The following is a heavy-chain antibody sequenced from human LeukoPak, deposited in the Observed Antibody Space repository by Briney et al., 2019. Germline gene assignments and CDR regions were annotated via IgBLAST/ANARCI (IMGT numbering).Heavy chain of an antibody. Sequence: GGSLTLSCAASGFTFSTYAMSWVRQAPGKGLEWVSLIGGSDGRTRYADSVKGRFTISRDNSKNTLYLEMNSLRAEDTAVYYCAKDSSSYDWGYMDVWGKGTTVTISS. CDR3: AKDSSSYDWGYMDV. J-gene: IGHJ6*03. CDR2: IGGSDGRT. D-gene: IGHD3-22*01. V-gene: IGHV3-23*01. CDR1: GFTFSTYA.